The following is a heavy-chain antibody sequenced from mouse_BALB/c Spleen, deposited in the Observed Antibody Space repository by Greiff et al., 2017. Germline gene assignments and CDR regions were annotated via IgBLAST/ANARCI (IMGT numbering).Heavy chain of an antibody. Sequence: VQVVESGPDLVAPSQSLSITCTVSGFSLTSYGVHWVRQPPGKGLEWLVVIWSDGSTTYNSALKSRLSISKDNSKSQVFLKMNSLQTDDTAMYYCARHGGGPYYAMDYWGQGTSVTVSS. V-gene: IGHV2-6-2*01. J-gene: IGHJ4*01. CDR1: GFSLTSYG. CDR2: IWSDGST. CDR3: ARHGGGPYYAMDY.